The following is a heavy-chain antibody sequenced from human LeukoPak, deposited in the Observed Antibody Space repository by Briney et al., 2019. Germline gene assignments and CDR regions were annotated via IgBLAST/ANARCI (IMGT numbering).Heavy chain of an antibody. CDR2: IYPGDSDT. V-gene: IGHV5-51*01. CDR3: ARHALGELSFADY. D-gene: IGHD3-16*02. J-gene: IGHJ4*02. Sequence: GESLKISCKGSGYSFTSYWIGWVRLMPGKGLEWMGIIYPGDSDTRYSPSFQGQVTISADESITTAYLQWSSLKASDTAMYYCARHALGELSFADYWGQGTLVTVSS. CDR1: GYSFTSYW.